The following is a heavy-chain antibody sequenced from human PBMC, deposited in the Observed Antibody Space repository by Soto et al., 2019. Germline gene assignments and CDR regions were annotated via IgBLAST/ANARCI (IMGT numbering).Heavy chain of an antibody. J-gene: IGHJ3*02. D-gene: IGHD2-15*01. Sequence: GGSLRLSCAASGFTFRNFALSWLRQAPGKGLEWVSAISEGGDVTVSADSVKGRFTISRDNSKDTLFLQMNSLGVEDTAVYYCAKEKSPNTPYVLDIWGQGTMVTV. CDR1: GFTFRNFA. CDR3: AKEKSPNTPYVLDI. CDR2: ISEGGDVT. V-gene: IGHV3-23*01.